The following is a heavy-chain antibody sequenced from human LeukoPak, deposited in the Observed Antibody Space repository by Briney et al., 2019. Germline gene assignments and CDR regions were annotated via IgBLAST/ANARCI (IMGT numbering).Heavy chain of an antibody. CDR3: AKEMYYYDSGYYFDY. D-gene: IGHD3-22*01. CDR2: ISGSGGST. J-gene: IGHJ4*02. CDR1: GFAFSSYA. V-gene: IGHV3-23*01. Sequence: PGGSLRLSCAASGFAFSSYAMSWVRQAPGKGLEWVSAISGSGGSTYYADSVKGRFTISRDNSKNTLYLQMNSLRAEDTAVYYCAKEMYYYDSGYYFDYWGQGTLVTVSS.